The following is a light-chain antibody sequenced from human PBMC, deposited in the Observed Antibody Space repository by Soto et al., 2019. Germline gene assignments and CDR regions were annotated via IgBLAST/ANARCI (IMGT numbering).Light chain of an antibody. Sequence: DIQMTQSPSSLSASLGDRVTITCRASQSISSYLNCYQQKPGKAPKLLIYAASSLQRRVPSRFSGSGSGTDFTLTISSLQPEDFATYYCQQSYSTPITFGQGTRLEIK. J-gene: IGKJ5*01. V-gene: IGKV1-39*01. CDR3: QQSYSTPIT. CDR1: QSISSY. CDR2: AAS.